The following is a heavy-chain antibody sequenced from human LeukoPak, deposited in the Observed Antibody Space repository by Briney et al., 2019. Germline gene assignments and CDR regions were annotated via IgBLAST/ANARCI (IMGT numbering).Heavy chain of an antibody. CDR3: AVSRAFDY. D-gene: IGHD5/OR15-5a*01. V-gene: IGHV3-23*01. Sequence: PGGSLRPSCAASGFTFSTYAMNWVRQAPGKGLEWVSAISGSGGSTHYADSVKGRFTISRDSSTSTLYLQMNSLRAEDTAVYYCAVSRAFDYWGQGTLVTVSS. J-gene: IGHJ4*02. CDR2: ISGSGGST. CDR1: GFTFSTYA.